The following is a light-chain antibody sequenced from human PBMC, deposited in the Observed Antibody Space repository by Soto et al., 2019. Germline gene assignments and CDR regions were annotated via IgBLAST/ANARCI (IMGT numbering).Light chain of an antibody. V-gene: IGKV3-15*01. CDR3: QQYDNWPFT. CDR2: GAS. Sequence: EIVVTQSPATLSVSPGERATLSCRASQSVSSNLAWYQQKPGQAPRLLIYGASTRATGIPARFSGSGSGTEFTLTISSLQSEDFAVYYCQQYDNWPFTFGPGTKVHIK. J-gene: IGKJ3*01. CDR1: QSVSSN.